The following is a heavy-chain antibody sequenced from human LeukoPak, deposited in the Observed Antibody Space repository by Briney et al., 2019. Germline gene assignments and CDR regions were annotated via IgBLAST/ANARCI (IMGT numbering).Heavy chain of an antibody. D-gene: IGHD3-9*01. CDR2: VTSYNGDT. CDR1: GYTFNNYG. J-gene: IGHJ5*02. CDR3: VKDWNILTGRNCFDP. Sequence: WASVKVSCKASGYTFNNYGISWVRQAPGQGLEWMGWVTSYNGDTNYAQKFQGRVTMSADTATSTAYMELRSLRFDDTAIYYCVKDWNILTGRNCFDPWGQGTLVTVSS. V-gene: IGHV1-18*01.